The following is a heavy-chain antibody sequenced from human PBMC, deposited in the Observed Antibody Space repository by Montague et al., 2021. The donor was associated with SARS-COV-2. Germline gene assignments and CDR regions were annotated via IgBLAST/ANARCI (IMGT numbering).Heavy chain of an antibody. CDR1: GFTFRSYA. CDR3: ARGANGYYSYYGLDV. CDR2: MHSGVNGT. J-gene: IGHJ6*02. V-gene: IGHV3-23*03. Sequence: SLRLSCAASGFTFRSYAMYWVRQAPGKGLEWVAVMHSGVNGTDDXDSXKGLLTISRDSSKNTLYLQMNSLRAEDTAVYYCARGANGYYSYYGLDVWGQGTTVTVSS. D-gene: IGHD3-10*01.